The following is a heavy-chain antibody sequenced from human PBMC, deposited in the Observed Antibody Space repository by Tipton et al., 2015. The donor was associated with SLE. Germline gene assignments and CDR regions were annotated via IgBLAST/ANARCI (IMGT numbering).Heavy chain of an antibody. CDR1: GFSVRTNY. V-gene: IGHV3-53*04. CDR3: AREVHYYMDV. CDR2: LYGAVTTVST. J-gene: IGHJ6*03. Sequence: SLRLSCAASGFSVRTNYVSWVRQAPGKGLEWVSVLYGAVTTVSTYYADSVKGRFTISRHNSMNTVYLQMNSLKTDDTAVYYRAREVHYYMDVWGSGTTVTVSS. D-gene: IGHD1-1*01.